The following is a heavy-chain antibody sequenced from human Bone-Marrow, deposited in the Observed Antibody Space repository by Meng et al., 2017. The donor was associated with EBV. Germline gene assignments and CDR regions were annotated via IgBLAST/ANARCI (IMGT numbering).Heavy chain of an antibody. CDR3: ARGGELLESFDY. CDR1: GGTFSSYA. CDR2: IIPIFGTA. J-gene: IGHJ4*02. Sequence: VQVVQSGAEVKKHGCSVTASCKASGGTFSSYAISWVRQAPGQGLEWMGGIIPIFGTANYAQKFQGRVTITADESTSTAYMELSSLRSEDTAVYYCARGGELLESFDYWGQGTLVTVSS. V-gene: IGHV1-69*01. D-gene: IGHD1-26*01.